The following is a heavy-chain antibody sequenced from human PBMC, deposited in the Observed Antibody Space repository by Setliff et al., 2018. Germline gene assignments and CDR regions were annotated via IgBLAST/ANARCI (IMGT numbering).Heavy chain of an antibody. CDR1: GGSISSSSYY. J-gene: IGHJ6*02. Sequence: PSETLSLTCTVSGGSISSSSYYWGWIRQPPGKGLEWIGSIYYSGSTYYTPSLKSRITISVDTSRNQFSLKLSSVTAADTAVYYCARLGGSSGWYNYYYGMDVWGQGTTVTVSS. CDR2: IYYSGST. CDR3: ARLGGSSGWYNYYYGMDV. V-gene: IGHV4-39*01. D-gene: IGHD6-19*01.